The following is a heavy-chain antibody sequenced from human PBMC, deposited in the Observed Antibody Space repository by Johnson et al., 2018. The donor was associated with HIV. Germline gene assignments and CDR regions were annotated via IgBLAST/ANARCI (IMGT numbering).Heavy chain of an antibody. J-gene: IGHJ3*02. CDR2: ISYDGRNK. D-gene: IGHD2-21*02. CDR1: GFTFSSYA. V-gene: IGHV3-30-3*01. CDR3: PRDGGAYCGGDCFSDAFDI. Sequence: QVQVVESGGDLVKPGGSLRLSCAASGFTFSSYAMHWVRQAPGKGLEWVAVISYDGRNKYYADPVKGRFTISRDNSKNTLYLQMDSLRAEDTALYYCPRDGGAYCGGDCFSDAFDIWGQGTMVTVSS.